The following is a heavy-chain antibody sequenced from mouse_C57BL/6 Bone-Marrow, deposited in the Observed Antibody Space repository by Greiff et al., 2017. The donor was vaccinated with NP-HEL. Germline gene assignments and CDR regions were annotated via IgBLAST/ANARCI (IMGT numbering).Heavy chain of an antibody. J-gene: IGHJ2*01. CDR1: GYTFTSYW. CDR3: ARRDYGSSYDYFDY. V-gene: IGHV1-52*01. Sequence: QVHLKQPGAELVRPGSSVKLSCKASGYTFTSYWMHWVKQRPIQGLEWIGNIDPSDSETHYNQKFKDKATLTVDKSSSTAYMQLSSLTSEDSAVYYCARRDYGSSYDYFDYWGQGTTLTVSS. D-gene: IGHD1-1*01. CDR2: IDPSDSET.